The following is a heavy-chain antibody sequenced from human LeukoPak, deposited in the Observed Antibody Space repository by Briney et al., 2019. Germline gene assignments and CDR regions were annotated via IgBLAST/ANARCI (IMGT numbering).Heavy chain of an antibody. V-gene: IGHV5-51*01. Sequence: GESLKISCQGSGYNFNTYWVAWVRQLPGKGLEWMGIIRPMNSDVRHSPSFQGQVTISADKSINTAYLQWSSLKASDTAIYYCARQVGVTIYFDYWGQGTLVTVSS. CDR1: GYNFNTYW. CDR3: ARQVGVTIYFDY. J-gene: IGHJ4*02. D-gene: IGHD1-26*01. CDR2: IRPMNSDV.